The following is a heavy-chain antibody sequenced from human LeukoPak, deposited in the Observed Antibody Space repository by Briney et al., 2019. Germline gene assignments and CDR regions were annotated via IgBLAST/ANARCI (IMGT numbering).Heavy chain of an antibody. CDR1: GYTFTSYG. Sequence: GASVNVSCKASGYTFTSYGISGVRQAPGQGLDWMGWISSYNGNTNYAQKLQGRVTITTATSTRTAYMELRSLRSDDTAVYYCARVYASAAGTAFDYWGQGTLVTVSS. CDR3: ARVYASAAGTAFDY. CDR2: ISSYNGNT. D-gene: IGHD6-13*01. V-gene: IGHV1-18*01. J-gene: IGHJ4*02.